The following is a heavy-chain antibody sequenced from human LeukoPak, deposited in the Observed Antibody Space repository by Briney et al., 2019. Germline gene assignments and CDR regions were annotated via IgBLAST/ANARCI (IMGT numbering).Heavy chain of an antibody. Sequence: SVKVSCKASGGTFSSYAISWVRQAPGQGLEWMGGIIPIFGTANYAQKFQGRVTITTDESTSTAYMELSSLRSEDTAVYYCAMLSGSYYGDFDYWGQGTLVTVSS. CDR1: GGTFSSYA. J-gene: IGHJ4*02. CDR2: IIPIFGTA. CDR3: AMLSGSYYGDFDY. V-gene: IGHV1-69*05. D-gene: IGHD1-26*01.